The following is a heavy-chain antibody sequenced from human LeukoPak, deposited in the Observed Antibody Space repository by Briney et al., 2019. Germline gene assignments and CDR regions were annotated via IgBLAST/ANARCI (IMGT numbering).Heavy chain of an antibody. D-gene: IGHD6-13*01. CDR3: ARDHFPYSSSSLGHY. CDR2: IIPIFGTA. Sequence: GASVKVSCKASGGTFSSYAISWVRQAPGQGLEWMGGIIPIFGTANYAQKFQGRVTITADESTSTAYMELSSLRSEDTAVYYCARDHFPYSSSSLGHYWGQGTLVTVSS. CDR1: GGTFSSYA. J-gene: IGHJ4*02. V-gene: IGHV1-69*13.